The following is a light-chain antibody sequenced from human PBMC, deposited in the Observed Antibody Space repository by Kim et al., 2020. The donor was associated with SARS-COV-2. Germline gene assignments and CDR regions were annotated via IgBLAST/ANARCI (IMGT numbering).Light chain of an antibody. CDR2: GKN. V-gene: IGLV3-19*01. J-gene: IGLJ3*02. CDR1: SLRSYY. CDR3: NSRDSSAIHRV. Sequence: ALGQTVRITCQGDSLRSYYASWYQQKPGQAPVLVIYGKNTRPSGIPDRFSGSSSGNTASLTITGAQAEDEADYYCNSRDSSAIHRVFGGGTKLTVL.